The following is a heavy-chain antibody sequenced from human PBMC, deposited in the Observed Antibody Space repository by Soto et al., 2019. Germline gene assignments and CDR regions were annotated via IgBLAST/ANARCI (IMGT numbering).Heavy chain of an antibody. Sequence: QLQLQESGPGLVKPSETLSLTCTVSSGSISSTIYSWDWIRQPPGKGLEWIGSIFYNGSTYYNPSLKSRVTLSVDTSKNHFSLTLSPVTAADTAVYYCARQCRGVTFHWFFPWGQGTLVTVSS. CDR3: ARQCRGVTFHWFFP. V-gene: IGHV4-39*01. CDR2: IFYNGST. CDR1: SGSISSTIYS. D-gene: IGHD2-15*01. J-gene: IGHJ5*02.